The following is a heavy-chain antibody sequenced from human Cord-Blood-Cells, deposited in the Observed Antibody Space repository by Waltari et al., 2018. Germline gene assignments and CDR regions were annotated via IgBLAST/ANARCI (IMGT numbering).Heavy chain of an antibody. J-gene: IGHJ5*02. CDR2: IYTSGST. D-gene: IGHD1-7*01. CDR1: GGSISSGSYY. CDR3: AREVELGFDP. Sequence: QVQLQESGPGLVKPSQTLSLTCTVSGGSISSGSYYWSWIRQPAGKGLEWIGDIYTSGSTTYNPSLKMRVTISVDTSKNQFSLKLSSVTAADTAVYYCAREVELGFDPWGQGTLVTVSS. V-gene: IGHV4-61*09.